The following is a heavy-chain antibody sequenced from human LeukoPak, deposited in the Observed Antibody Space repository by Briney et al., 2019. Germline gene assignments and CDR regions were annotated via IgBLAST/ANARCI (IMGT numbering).Heavy chain of an antibody. J-gene: IGHJ6*03. Sequence: GGSLRLSCAASGFIFSSYWMSWVRQAPGKGLEWVANIKQDGSEKYYVDSVKGRFTISRDNAKNSLYLQMNSLRAEDTAVYYCARVAKTYYYYYYMDVWGKGTTVTVSS. CDR1: GFIFSSYW. CDR3: ARVAKTYYYYYYMDV. V-gene: IGHV3-7*01. CDR2: IKQDGSEK.